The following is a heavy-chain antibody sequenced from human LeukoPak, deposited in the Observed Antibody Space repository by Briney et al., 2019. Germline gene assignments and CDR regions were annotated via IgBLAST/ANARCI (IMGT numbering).Heavy chain of an antibody. CDR2: INHSGST. Sequence: PSETLSLTCAVYGGSFSAYYWSWIRQPPGKGLEWIGEINHSGSTNYNPSLESRVTISIDTSKNQFSLNLSSVTAADTAVYYCARETERHSGWYHWYFDLWGRGTLVTVSS. J-gene: IGHJ2*01. CDR1: GGSFSAYY. D-gene: IGHD6-19*01. V-gene: IGHV4-34*01. CDR3: ARETERHSGWYHWYFDL.